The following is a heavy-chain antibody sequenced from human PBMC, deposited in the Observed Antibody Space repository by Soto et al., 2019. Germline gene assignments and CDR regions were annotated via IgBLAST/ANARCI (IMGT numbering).Heavy chain of an antibody. J-gene: IGHJ6*02. CDR3: AARGYDGDYYYGMDV. Sequence: QITLKESGPTLVKPTQTLTLTCTFSGFSLSTSGVGVGWIRQPPGKALEWLALIYWDDDKRYSPSLKSRLTITKDTSKNQVVPTMTNMNPVDTATYYCAARGYDGDYYYGMDVWGQGTTVTVSS. V-gene: IGHV2-5*02. CDR2: IYWDDDK. D-gene: IGHD5-12*01. CDR1: GFSLSTSGVG.